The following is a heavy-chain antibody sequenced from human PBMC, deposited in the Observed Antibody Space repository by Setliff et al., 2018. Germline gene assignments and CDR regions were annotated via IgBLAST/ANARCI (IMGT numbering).Heavy chain of an antibody. CDR1: GGTFSSYG. J-gene: IGHJ6*03. D-gene: IGHD5-18*01. CDR2: TIPSFGST. V-gene: IGHV1-69*05. CDR3: AREGVDTRSSTDYRYYMDV. Sequence: GASVKVSCKASGGTFSSYGISWVRQAPGRGLEWMGGTIPSFGSTNYAQKFQGRVTIITDESTSTAYMELSSLRTEDSAVYYCAREGVDTRSSTDYRYYMDVWGKGTTVTVSS.